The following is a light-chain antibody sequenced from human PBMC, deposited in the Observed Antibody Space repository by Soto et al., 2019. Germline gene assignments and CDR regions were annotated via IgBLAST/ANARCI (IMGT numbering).Light chain of an antibody. CDR1: QTISSW. CDR3: QQNYGSPVT. CDR2: KAS. V-gene: IGKV1-5*03. Sequence: DIQMTQSPSTLSGSVGDRVTITCRASQTISSWLAWYQQKPGKAPKLLIYKASTLKSGVPSRVSGTGSGAEFTLTISSLQPEDLATYYCQQNYGSPVTFGPGTKVDIK. J-gene: IGKJ3*01.